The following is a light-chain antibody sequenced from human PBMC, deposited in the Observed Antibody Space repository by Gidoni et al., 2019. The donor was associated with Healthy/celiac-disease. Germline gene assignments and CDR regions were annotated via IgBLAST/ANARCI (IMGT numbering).Light chain of an antibody. CDR2: RNN. Sequence: QAGLTQPPSVSKGLRQTATLTCTGNSNNVGNQGAAWLQQHQGHPPKLLSYRNNNRPSGIPERFSASRPGNTASLTITGLQPEDEADYYCSAWDSSPSAVVFGGGTKLTVL. V-gene: IGLV10-54*04. J-gene: IGLJ2*01. CDR1: SNNVGNQG. CDR3: SAWDSSPSAVV.